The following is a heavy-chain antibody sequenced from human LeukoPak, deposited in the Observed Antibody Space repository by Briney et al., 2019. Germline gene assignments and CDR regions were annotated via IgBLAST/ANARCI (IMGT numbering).Heavy chain of an antibody. D-gene: IGHD1-1*01. Sequence: SVKVSCTASGGTFSSYAISWVRQAPGQGLEWMGGIIPSFGTTNHAQKFQGRVTITTDESTRTAYMELSRLRSEETAVYYCARGPKLERFDCWGQGTLVTVSS. CDR2: IIPSFGTT. V-gene: IGHV1-69*05. CDR3: ARGPKLERFDC. J-gene: IGHJ4*02. CDR1: GGTFSSYA.